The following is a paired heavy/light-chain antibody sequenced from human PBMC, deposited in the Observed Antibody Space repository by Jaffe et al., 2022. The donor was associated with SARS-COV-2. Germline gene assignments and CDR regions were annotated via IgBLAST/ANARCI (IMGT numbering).Heavy chain of an antibody. Sequence: QVQLQQWGAGLLKPSETLSLTCAVYGGSFSGYYWSWIRQPPGKGLEWIGEINHSGSTNYNPSLKSRVTISVDTSKNQFSLKLSSVTAADTAVYYCARGRRITIFGVVILYNWFDPWGQGTLVTVSS. CDR3: ARGRRITIFGVVILYNWFDP. J-gene: IGHJ5*02. CDR1: GGSFSGYY. D-gene: IGHD3-3*01. V-gene: IGHV4-34*01. CDR2: INHSGST.
Light chain of an antibody. CDR1: SSNIGNNY. V-gene: IGLV1-51*02. CDR3: GTWDSSLSAGGV. J-gene: IGLJ2*01. Sequence: QSVLTQPPSVSAAPGQKVTISCSGSSSNIGNNYVSWYQQLPGTAPKLLIYENNKRPSGIPDRFSGSKSGTSATLGITGLQTGDEADYYCGTWDSSLSAGGVFGGGTKLTVL. CDR2: ENN.